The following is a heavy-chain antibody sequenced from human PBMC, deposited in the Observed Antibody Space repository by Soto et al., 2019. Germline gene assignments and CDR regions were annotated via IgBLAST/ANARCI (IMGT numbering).Heavy chain of an antibody. J-gene: IGHJ4*02. Sequence: QVELVESGGGVVQPGGSLRLSCAASGFTFSTYAMHWVRQAPGKGLEWVAIISSAGNNKYYADSVKGRFTVSRDNSKNTLYLQMNSLRPEDTAVYHCAPAGVRGYNYGSLDYWGQGTLDTVSS. CDR1: GFTFSTYA. D-gene: IGHD5-18*01. V-gene: IGHV3-30-3*01. CDR3: APAGVRGYNYGSLDY. CDR2: ISSAGNNK.